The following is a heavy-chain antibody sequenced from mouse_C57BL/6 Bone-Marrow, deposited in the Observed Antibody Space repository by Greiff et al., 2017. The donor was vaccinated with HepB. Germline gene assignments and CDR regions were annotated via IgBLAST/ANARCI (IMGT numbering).Heavy chain of an antibody. CDR3: YYYGYYYAMDY. Sequence: VKLQQSGAELVRPGTSVKMSCKASGYTFTNYWIGWAKQRPGHGLEWIGDIYPGGGYTNYNEKFKGKATLTADKSSSTAYMQFSSLTSEDSAIYYCYYYGYYYAMDYWGQGTSVTVSS. J-gene: IGHJ4*01. CDR1: GYTFTNYW. CDR2: IYPGGGYT. V-gene: IGHV1-63*01. D-gene: IGHD1-2*01.